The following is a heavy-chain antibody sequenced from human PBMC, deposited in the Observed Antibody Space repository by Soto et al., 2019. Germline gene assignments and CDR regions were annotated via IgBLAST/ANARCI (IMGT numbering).Heavy chain of an antibody. J-gene: IGHJ6*02. CDR3: ARDHPHCSGGSCYSGYYYGMDV. V-gene: IGHV1-18*01. Sequence: ASVKVSCKASGYTFTSYGISWVRQAPGQGLEWMGWISAYNGNTNYAQKLQGRVTMTTDTSTSTAYMELRSLRSDDTAVYYCARDHPHCSGGSCYSGYYYGMDVWGQGTTVTVSS. CDR1: GYTFTSYG. D-gene: IGHD2-15*01. CDR2: ISAYNGNT.